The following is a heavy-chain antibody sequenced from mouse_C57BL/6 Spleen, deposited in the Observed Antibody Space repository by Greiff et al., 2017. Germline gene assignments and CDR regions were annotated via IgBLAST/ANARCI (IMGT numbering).Heavy chain of an antibody. D-gene: IGHD2-5*01. CDR1: GYTFTSYT. CDR3: ARSDYSNYPLGY. CDR2: INPSSGYT. Sequence: VQLQQSGAELARPGASVKMSCKASGYTFTSYTMHWVKQRPGQGLEWIGYINPSSGYTKYNQKFKDKATLTADKSSSTAYMQLSSLTSEDSAVYYCARSDYSNYPLGYWGQGTTLTVSS. V-gene: IGHV1-4*01. J-gene: IGHJ2*01.